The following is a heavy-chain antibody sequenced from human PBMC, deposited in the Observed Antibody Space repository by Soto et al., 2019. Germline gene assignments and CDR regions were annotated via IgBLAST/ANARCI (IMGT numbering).Heavy chain of an antibody. CDR3: ARDSSEGYYYYGMDV. Sequence: ASVKVSCEASGYTFTSYYMHWVRQAPGQGLEWMGWINPNSGGTNYAQKFQGWVTMTRDTSISTAYMELSRLRSDDTAVYYCARDSSEGYYYYGMDVWGQGTTVTVSS. J-gene: IGHJ6*02. CDR1: GYTFTSYY. CDR2: INPNSGGT. V-gene: IGHV1-2*04. D-gene: IGHD3-22*01.